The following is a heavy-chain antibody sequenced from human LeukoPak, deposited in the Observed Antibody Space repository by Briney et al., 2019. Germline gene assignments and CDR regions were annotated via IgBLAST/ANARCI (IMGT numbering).Heavy chain of an antibody. J-gene: IGHJ6*02. CDR2: INHSGST. CDR3: ARGTGRRCMDV. Sequence: SETLSLTCAVYGGSFSGYYWSWICQPPGKGLEWIGEINHSGSTNYNPSLKSRVTISVDTSKNQFSLKLSSVTAADTAVYYCARGTGRRCMDVWGQGTTVTVSS. CDR1: GGSFSGYY. V-gene: IGHV4-34*01.